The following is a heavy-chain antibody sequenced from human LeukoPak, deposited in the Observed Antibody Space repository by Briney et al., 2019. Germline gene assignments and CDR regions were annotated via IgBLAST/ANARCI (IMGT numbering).Heavy chain of an antibody. CDR1: GFTFSSYA. J-gene: IGHJ4*02. V-gene: IGHV3-23*01. Sequence: GGSLRLSCAASGFTFSSYAMSWVRQAPGKGLEWVSAISGSGGSTYYADSVKGRFTISRDNPKNTLYLQMNSLRAEDTAVYYCAKVPITMIVVVITGYYFDYWGQGTLVTVSS. CDR2: ISGSGGST. D-gene: IGHD3-22*01. CDR3: AKVPITMIVVVITGYYFDY.